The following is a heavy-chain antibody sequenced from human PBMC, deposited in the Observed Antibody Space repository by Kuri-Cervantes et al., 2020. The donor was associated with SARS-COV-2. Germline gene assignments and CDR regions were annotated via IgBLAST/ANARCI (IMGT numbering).Heavy chain of an antibody. CDR3: ARVGFGDYEIDY. CDR2: INPNSGGT. D-gene: IGHD4-17*01. CDR1: GYNFNSYD. J-gene: IGHJ4*02. V-gene: IGHV1-2*02. Sequence: ASVKVSCKSAGYNFNSYDISWVRQAPGQGLEWMGWINPNSGGTNYAQKFQGRVTMTRDTSISTAYMELSRLRSDDTAVYYCARVGFGDYEIDYWGQGTLVIVSS.